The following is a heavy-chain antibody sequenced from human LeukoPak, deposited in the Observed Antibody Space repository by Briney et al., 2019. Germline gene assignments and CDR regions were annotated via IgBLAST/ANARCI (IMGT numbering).Heavy chain of an antibody. CDR3: ASSIKTTVGYFDY. D-gene: IGHD4-11*01. CDR1: GYTFTSYY. Sequence: ASVKVSCRASGYTFTSYYMHWVRQAPGQGLEWMGIINPSGGSTSYAQKFQGRVTMTRDTSTSTVYMELSSLRSEDTAVYYCASSIKTTVGYFDYWGQGTLVTVCS. CDR2: INPSGGST. V-gene: IGHV1-46*01. J-gene: IGHJ4*02.